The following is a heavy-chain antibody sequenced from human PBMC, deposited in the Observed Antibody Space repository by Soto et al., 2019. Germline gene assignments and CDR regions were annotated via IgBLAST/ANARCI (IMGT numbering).Heavy chain of an antibody. CDR3: VPGSSGTAGEDC. D-gene: IGHD1-26*01. CDR1: GFTIAAHA. J-gene: IGHJ4*02. CDR2: ISESGDIT. Sequence: GGSLRLSCAASGFTIAAHAMTWVRQAPGKGLEWVSSISESGDITFYAESVRGRFTISRDNSKNMLFLQLSSLRVEDTAMYCCVPGSSGTAGEDCWGQGTLVTVSS. V-gene: IGHV3-23*01.